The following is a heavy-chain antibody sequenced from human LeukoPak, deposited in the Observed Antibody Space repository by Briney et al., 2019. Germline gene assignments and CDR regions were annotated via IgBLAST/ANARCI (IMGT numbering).Heavy chain of an antibody. CDR1: GFTFSSYG. CDR3: AKELGSYGQPGGQDAFDI. J-gene: IGHJ3*02. Sequence: GGSLRLSCAASGFTFSSYGLHWVRQAPGKGLEWVAFILYDGSNQYYADSVKGRFTISRDNSKNTLYLQMNSLRAEDTAVYFCAKELGSYGQPGGQDAFDIWGQGTMVTVSS. V-gene: IGHV3-30*02. D-gene: IGHD5-18*01. CDR2: ILYDGSNQ.